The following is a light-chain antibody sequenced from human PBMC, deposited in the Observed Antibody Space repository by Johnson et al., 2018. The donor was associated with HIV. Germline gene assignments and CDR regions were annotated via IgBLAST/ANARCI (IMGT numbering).Light chain of an antibody. V-gene: IGLV1-51*01. CDR1: SSNIGRHY. CDR2: DND. CDR3: GTWYSRLGNYV. Sequence: QSVLTQPPSVSAAPGQTVTISCSGSSSNIGRHYVSWYQQLPGTAPKLLIYDNDSRPSGIPDRFSGSKSGTSATLRITGLQTGDEADYYCGTWYSRLGNYVFGTGTKITVL. J-gene: IGLJ1*01.